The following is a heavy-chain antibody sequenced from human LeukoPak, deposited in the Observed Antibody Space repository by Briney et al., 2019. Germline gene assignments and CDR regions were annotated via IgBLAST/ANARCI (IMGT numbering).Heavy chain of an antibody. CDR2: ISYDGSNK. CDR3: ARDRVVVIFDY. CDR1: GFTFSSYA. Sequence: GGSLRLSCAASGFTFSSYAMLWVRQAPGKGLEWVAVISYDGSNKYYADSVKGRFTISRDNSKNTLYLQMNSLRAEDTAVYYCARDRVVVIFDYWGQGTLVTVSS. J-gene: IGHJ4*02. D-gene: IGHD3-22*01. V-gene: IGHV3-30*04.